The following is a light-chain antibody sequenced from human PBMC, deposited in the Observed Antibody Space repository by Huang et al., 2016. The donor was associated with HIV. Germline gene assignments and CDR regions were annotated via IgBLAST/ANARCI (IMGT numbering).Light chain of an antibody. CDR3: QYHNSPPSIT. CDR1: QSVNSNF. Sequence: EIVLTQSPGTLSLSPGERATLSCRASQSVNSNFLVWYQQKLGQAPRLLIYGASSRATGIPDRFSGSGSGTDFTLTISRLEPDDVAVYYCQYHNSPPSITFGQGTRLEIK. V-gene: IGKV3-20*01. CDR2: GAS. J-gene: IGKJ5*01.